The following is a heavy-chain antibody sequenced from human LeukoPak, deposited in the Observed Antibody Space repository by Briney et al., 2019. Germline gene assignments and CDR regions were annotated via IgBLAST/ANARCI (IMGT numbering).Heavy chain of an antibody. Sequence: VASVKVSCKASGYTFTSYYMHWVRQAPGQGLEWMGIINPSGGSTRYAQKFQGRVTMTRDTSTSTVYMELSSLGSDDTAFYYCAREYSSSLELDYWGQGTLVTVSS. CDR1: GYTFTSYY. CDR2: INPSGGST. J-gene: IGHJ4*02. V-gene: IGHV1-46*01. CDR3: AREYSSSLELDY. D-gene: IGHD6-6*01.